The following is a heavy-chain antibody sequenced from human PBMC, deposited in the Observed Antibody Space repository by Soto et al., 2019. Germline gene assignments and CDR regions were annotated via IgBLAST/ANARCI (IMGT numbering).Heavy chain of an antibody. J-gene: IGHJ4*02. CDR1: GGSVNSPSYY. CDR3: ARIVGTPIDY. V-gene: IGHV4-61*01. D-gene: IGHD1-26*01. Sequence: SETQSLTCTVSGGSVNSPSYYWSWIRQPPGKELEWIGYIFYTGGTVYNPSLKSRVSMSIDTSQYQFALRLRSVTAADTAIYYCARIVGTPIDYWGQGTLVTVSS. CDR2: IFYTGGT.